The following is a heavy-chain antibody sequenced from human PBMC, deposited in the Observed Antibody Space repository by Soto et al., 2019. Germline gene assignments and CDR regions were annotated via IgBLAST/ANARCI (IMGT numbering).Heavy chain of an antibody. V-gene: IGHV3-15*07. CDR1: GFTFSNAW. D-gene: IGHD3-22*01. CDR2: IKSKTDGETT. Sequence: GGSLRLSCAASGFTFSNAWMNWVRLAPGKGLEWVGRIKSKTDGETTDYGAPVKGRFTISRDDSENMLSLQMNSLKTEDTAVYYCAVDSSGYGPDFDYWGQGTPVTVS. J-gene: IGHJ4*02. CDR3: AVDSSGYGPDFDY.